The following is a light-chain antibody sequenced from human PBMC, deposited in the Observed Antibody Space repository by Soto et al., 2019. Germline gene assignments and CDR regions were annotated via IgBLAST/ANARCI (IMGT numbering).Light chain of an antibody. J-gene: IGLJ3*02. V-gene: IGLV2-23*03. CDR1: SSDVGSYNL. CDR2: EGS. CDR3: CSYAYSSTFWV. Sequence: QPASVSGSPGQSITISCTGTSSDVGSYNLVSWYQQHPGKAPKLMIYEGSKRPSGVSNRFSGSKSGNTASLTISGLQAEDEADYYCCSYAYSSTFWVFGGGTQLTVL.